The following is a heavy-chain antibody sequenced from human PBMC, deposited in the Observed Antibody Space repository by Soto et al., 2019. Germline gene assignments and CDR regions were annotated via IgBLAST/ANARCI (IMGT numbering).Heavy chain of an antibody. D-gene: IGHD6-13*01. J-gene: IGHJ4*02. CDR1: GFTFGSYW. CDR2: IKQDGSEK. CDR3: APYKACYTSSWDRSFAY. Sequence: GGSLRLSCAASGFTFGSYWMTWVRQAPGKGLEWVANIKQDGSEKYYVDSVKGRFTISRDNPKNSLYLQMNSLRAEDTAVYYCAPYKACYTSSWDRSFAYGAQGTLATFPS. V-gene: IGHV3-7*05.